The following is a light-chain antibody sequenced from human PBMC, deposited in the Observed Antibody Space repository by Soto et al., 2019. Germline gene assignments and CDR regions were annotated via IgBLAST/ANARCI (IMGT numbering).Light chain of an antibody. CDR1: SSDVGTYNY. Sequence: QSVLTQPASVSGSPGQSITISCTGTSSDVGTYNYVSWYQQHPGKAPKVMIYEVTYRPSGVSNRFSGSKSGNTASLTISGLQAEDEAEYYCSAYTRRSTIYVFGHVTKVTV. V-gene: IGLV2-14*01. J-gene: IGLJ1*01. CDR3: SAYTRRSTIYV. CDR2: EVT.